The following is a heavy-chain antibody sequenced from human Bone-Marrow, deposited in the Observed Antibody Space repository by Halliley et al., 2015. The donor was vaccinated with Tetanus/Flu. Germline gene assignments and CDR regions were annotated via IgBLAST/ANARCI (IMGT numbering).Heavy chain of an antibody. J-gene: IGHJ4*02. CDR3: ARDRGSGSPYPRIFAF. Sequence: NIKQAGSEEPYADSVKGRFTLSRDNTKNSIYLQMNSLRVEDSAVYYCARDRGSGSPYPRIFAFWGQGTQVSVSS. CDR2: IKQAGSEE. V-gene: IGHV3-7*03. D-gene: IGHD3-10*01.